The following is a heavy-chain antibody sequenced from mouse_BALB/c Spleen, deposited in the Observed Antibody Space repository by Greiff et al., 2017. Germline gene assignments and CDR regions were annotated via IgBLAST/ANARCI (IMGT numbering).Heavy chain of an antibody. CDR1: GFNIKDTY. D-gene: IGHD4-1*01. J-gene: IGHJ2*01. CDR3: ATLTSYYYGY. CDR2: IDPANGNT. V-gene: IGHV14-3*02. Sequence: VQLQQSGAELVKPGASVKLSCTASGFNIKDTYMHWVKQRPEQGLEWIGRIDPANGNTKYDPKFQGKATIAADTSSNTAYLQLSSLTSEDTAVYYGATLTSYYYGYWGQGTTLTVSA.